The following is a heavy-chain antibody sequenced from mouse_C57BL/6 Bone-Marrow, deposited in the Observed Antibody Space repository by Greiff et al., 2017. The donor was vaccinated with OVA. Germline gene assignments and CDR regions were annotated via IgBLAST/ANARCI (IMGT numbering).Heavy chain of an antibody. D-gene: IGHD4-1*01. Sequence: EVQVVESGGGLVQPKGSLKLSCAASGFSFNTYAMNWVRQAPGKGLEWVARIRSKSNNYATYYADSVKDRFTISRDDSESMLYLQMNNLKTEDTAMYYCVRQGSNWVFDYWGQGTTLTVSS. J-gene: IGHJ2*01. CDR2: IRSKSNNYAT. V-gene: IGHV10-1*01. CDR3: VRQGSNWVFDY. CDR1: GFSFNTYA.